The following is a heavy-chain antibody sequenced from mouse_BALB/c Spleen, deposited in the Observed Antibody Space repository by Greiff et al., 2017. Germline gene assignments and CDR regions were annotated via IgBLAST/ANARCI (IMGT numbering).Heavy chain of an antibody. CDR3: AREIHYYAMDY. CDR1: GYAFSSSW. Sequence: VQLQQSGPELVKPGASVKISCKASGYAFSSSWMNWVKQRPGQGLEWIGRIYPGDGDTNYNGKFKGKATLTADKSSSTAYMQLSSLTSVDSAVYFCAREIHYYAMDYWGQGTSVTVSS. J-gene: IGHJ4*01. V-gene: IGHV1-82*01. CDR2: IYPGDGDT.